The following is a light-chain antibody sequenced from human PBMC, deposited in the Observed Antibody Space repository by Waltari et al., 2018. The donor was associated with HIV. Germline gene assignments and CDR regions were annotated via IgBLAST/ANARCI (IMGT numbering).Light chain of an antibody. CDR3: SSYTSSSTLV. Sequence: QSALTPPASVSGSPRQSITISCTGTSRDVGGYHYVSWYQQHPGKAPKLMIYEVSSRPSGVSNRFSGSKSGNTASLTISGLQAEDEADYYCSSYTSSSTLVFGGGTKLTVL. CDR2: EVS. J-gene: IGLJ2*01. CDR1: SRDVGGYHY. V-gene: IGLV2-14*01.